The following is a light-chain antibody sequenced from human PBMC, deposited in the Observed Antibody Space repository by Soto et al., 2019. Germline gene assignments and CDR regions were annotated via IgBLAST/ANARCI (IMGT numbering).Light chain of an antibody. V-gene: IGKV3-20*01. CDR3: QQYGSSPLT. J-gene: IGKJ4*01. Sequence: DIVLTQSPDTLSLSSGERATLSCLASESVSDNYLAWYQQRSGQAPRLVIYGASSRASAVPDRFSGSGSGADFTLTISRLEPEDFAVYYCQQYGSSPLTFGGGTKVDIK. CDR2: GAS. CDR1: ESVSDNY.